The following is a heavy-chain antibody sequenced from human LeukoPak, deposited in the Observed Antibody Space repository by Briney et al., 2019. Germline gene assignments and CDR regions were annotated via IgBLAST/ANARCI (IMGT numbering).Heavy chain of an antibody. CDR3: AKDNVAAAGRYFDY. CDR1: GFTFSSYG. J-gene: IGHJ4*02. CDR2: ISYDGSNK. V-gene: IGHV3-30*18. Sequence: GGSLRLSCAASGFTFSSYGMHWVRQAPGKGLEWVALISYDGSNKYLADSVKGRFTISGDNSKNTLYLQMHSLRAEDTAVYYCAKDNVAAAGRYFDYWGQGTLVTVSS. D-gene: IGHD6-13*01.